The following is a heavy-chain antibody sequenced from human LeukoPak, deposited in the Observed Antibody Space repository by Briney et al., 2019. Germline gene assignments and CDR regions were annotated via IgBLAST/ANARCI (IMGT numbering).Heavy chain of an antibody. D-gene: IGHD6-13*01. Sequence: GRSLRLSCAASGFTFSSYAMHWVRQAPGKGLEWVAVISYDGSNKYYADSVKGRFTISRDNSKNTLYLQMNSLRAEDTAVYYCARDWRGIAAAGRWFDPWGRGTLVTVSS. J-gene: IGHJ5*02. CDR2: ISYDGSNK. CDR1: GFTFSSYA. V-gene: IGHV3-30*04. CDR3: ARDWRGIAAAGRWFDP.